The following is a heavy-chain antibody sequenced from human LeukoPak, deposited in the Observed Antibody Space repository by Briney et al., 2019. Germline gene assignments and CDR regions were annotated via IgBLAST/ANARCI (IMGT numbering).Heavy chain of an antibody. J-gene: IGHJ3*02. V-gene: IGHV3-30-3*01. CDR3: AREIFNGFDI. CDR1: GFTFRSYA. CDR2: ISYDGSNK. Sequence: GGSLRLSCAGPGFTFRSYAMHWVRQAPGKGLEWVAVISYDGSNKDYADSVKGRFTISRDNSKNTLFLQMNSLRAEDTAVYYCAREIFNGFDIWGQGTMVTVSS.